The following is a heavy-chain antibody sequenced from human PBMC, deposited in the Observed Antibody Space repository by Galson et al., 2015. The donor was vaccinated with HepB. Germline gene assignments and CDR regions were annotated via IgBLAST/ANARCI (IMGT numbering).Heavy chain of an antibody. CDR1: GFTFSSYS. CDR3: ASREDWSGYYHFDY. J-gene: IGHJ4*02. V-gene: IGHV3-21*01. CDR2: ISSSSSYI. Sequence: SLRLSCAASGFTFSSYSMNWVRQAPGKGLEWVSSISSSSSYIYYADSVKGRFTISRDNAKNSLYLQMNSLRAEDTAVYYCASREDWSGYYHFDYWGQGTLVTVSS. D-gene: IGHD3-3*01.